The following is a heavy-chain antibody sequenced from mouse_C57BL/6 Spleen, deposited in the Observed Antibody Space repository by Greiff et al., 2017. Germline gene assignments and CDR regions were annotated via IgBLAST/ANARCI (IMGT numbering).Heavy chain of an antibody. CDR2: ISSGGDYI. V-gene: IGHV5-9-1*02. Sequence: EVKVVESGEGLVKPGGSLKLSCAASGFTFSSYAMSWVRQTPEKRLEWVAYISSGGDYIYYADTVKGRFTISRDNARNTLYLQMSSLKSEDTAMYYCTRDRGYDYDVEFAYWGQGTLVTVSA. J-gene: IGHJ3*01. CDR1: GFTFSSYA. D-gene: IGHD2-4*01. CDR3: TRDRGYDYDVEFAY.